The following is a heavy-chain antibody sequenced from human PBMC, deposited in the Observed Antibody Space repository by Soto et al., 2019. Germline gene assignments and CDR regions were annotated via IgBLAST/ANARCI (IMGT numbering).Heavy chain of an antibody. CDR3: ASQAAARFDAFDI. J-gene: IGHJ3*02. Sequence: PGGSLRLSXAASGFTFSSYSMNWVRQAPGKGLEWVSYISSSSSTIYYADSVKGRFTISRDNAKNSLYLQMNSLRDEDTAVYYCASQAAARFDAFDIWGQGTMVTVSS. CDR2: ISSSSSTI. D-gene: IGHD6-13*01. V-gene: IGHV3-48*02. CDR1: GFTFSSYS.